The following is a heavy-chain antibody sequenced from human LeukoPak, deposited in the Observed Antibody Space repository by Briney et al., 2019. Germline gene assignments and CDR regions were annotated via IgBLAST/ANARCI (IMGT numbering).Heavy chain of an antibody. J-gene: IGHJ4*02. CDR1: SGPFSGYY. CDR3: ARHGGRHPFDY. D-gene: IGHD2-15*01. CDR2: INHSGST. V-gene: IGHV4-34*01. Sequence: SETLSLTCAVYSGPFSGYYWSWIRQPPGKGLEWIGEINHSGSTNYNPSLKSRVTISGDTSKNQFSLKLSSVTAADTAVYYCARHGGRHPFDYWGQGTLVTVSS.